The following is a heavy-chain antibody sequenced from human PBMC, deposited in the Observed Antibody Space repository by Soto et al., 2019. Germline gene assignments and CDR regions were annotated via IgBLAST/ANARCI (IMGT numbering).Heavy chain of an antibody. CDR2: IYYSGST. D-gene: IGHD3-16*01. CDR1: GGSISSSSYY. CDR3: ARHGGGSYAELDY. V-gene: IGHV4-39*01. Sequence: KPSETLSLTCTVSGGSISSSSYYWGWIRQPPGKGLEWIGSIYYSGSTYYNPSLKSRVTISVDTSKNQFSLKLSSVTAADTAVYYCARHGGGSYAELDYWGQGTLVTVSS. J-gene: IGHJ4*02.